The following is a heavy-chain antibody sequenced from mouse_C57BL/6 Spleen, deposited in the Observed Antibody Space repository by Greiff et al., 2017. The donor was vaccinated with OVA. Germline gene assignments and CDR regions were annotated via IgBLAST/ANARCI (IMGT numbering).Heavy chain of an antibody. D-gene: IGHD1-1*01. CDR2: ISGGGGNT. V-gene: IGHV5-9*01. Sequence: EVNLVESGGGLVKPGGSLKLSCAASGFTFSSYTMSWVRQTPEKRLEWVATISGGGGNTYYPDSVKGRFTISRDNAKNTLYLQMSSLRSEDTALYYCARVDYYGSRDFDYWGQGTTLTVSS. CDR1: GFTFSSYT. J-gene: IGHJ2*01. CDR3: ARVDYYGSRDFDY.